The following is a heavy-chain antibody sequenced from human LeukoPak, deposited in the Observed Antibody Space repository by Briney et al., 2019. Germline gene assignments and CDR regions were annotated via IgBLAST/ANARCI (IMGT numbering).Heavy chain of an antibody. D-gene: IGHD3-9*01. CDR3: ARRGYDILTGSLYYFDY. J-gene: IGHJ4*02. Sequence: KPSETLSLTCTVPGGSISSYYWSWIRQPPGKGLEWIGYIYYSGSTNYNPSLKSRVTISVDTSKNQFSLKLSSVTAADTAVYYCARRGYDILTGSLYYFDYWGQGTLVTVSS. CDR2: IYYSGST. V-gene: IGHV4-59*08. CDR1: GGSISSYY.